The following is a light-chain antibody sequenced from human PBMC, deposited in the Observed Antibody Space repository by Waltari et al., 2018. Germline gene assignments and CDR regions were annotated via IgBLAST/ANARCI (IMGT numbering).Light chain of an antibody. J-gene: IGKJ4*01. V-gene: IGKV3-20*01. CDR3: QQYGSSPLT. CDR2: GAS. Sequence: EIVLTQSPGTLSLSPGERATLSCRASQTVSSTYLAWYQQKPGQAPRLLIYGASSRATGIPDRFSGSDSGADFTLTISRLEPEDSAVYYCQQYGSSPLTFGGRTKVEIK. CDR1: QTVSSTY.